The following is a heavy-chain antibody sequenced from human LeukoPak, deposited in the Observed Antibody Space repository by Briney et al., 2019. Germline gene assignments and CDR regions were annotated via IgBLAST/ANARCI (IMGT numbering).Heavy chain of an antibody. CDR3: VSGSSPFEDY. Sequence: PGGSLRLSCAASGFTFSNYTMNWVRQAPGKGLEWVSCISRSSTYIYYADSVKGRFTISRDNAKNSLYLQMNSLRAEDTAVYYCVSGSSPFEDYWGQGTLVTVSS. CDR2: ISRSSTYI. CDR1: GFTFSNYT. V-gene: IGHV3-21*01. J-gene: IGHJ4*02. D-gene: IGHD2/OR15-2a*01.